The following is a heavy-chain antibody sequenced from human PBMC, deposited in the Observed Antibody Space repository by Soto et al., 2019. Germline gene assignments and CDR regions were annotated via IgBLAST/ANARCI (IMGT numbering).Heavy chain of an antibody. V-gene: IGHV1-18*01. CDR1: GYTFTSYG. CDR3: ARDGNYGSGSYYNWDAFDI. J-gene: IGHJ3*02. CDR2: ISAYNGNT. D-gene: IGHD3-10*01. Sequence: ASVKVSYKASGYTFTSYGISWVRQAPGQGLEWMGWISAYNGNTNYAQKLQGRVTMTTDTSTSTAYMELSSLRSDDRAVYYCARDGNYGSGSYYNWDAFDIWGQGTMVTVSS.